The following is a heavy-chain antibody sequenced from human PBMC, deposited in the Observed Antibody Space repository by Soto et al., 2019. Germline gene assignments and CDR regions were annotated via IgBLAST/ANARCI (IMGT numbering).Heavy chain of an antibody. V-gene: IGHV3-74*01. Sequence: PGGSLILSCAGSGLTFSCYWMHWVRPAPGKGPVWVSRLNPNGTFTTNADSVKGRLSISRDNSKNTVSLLMNSLRAEDTAVYFCARGSSGYISSWYYFDYWGRGTLVTVSS. CDR3: ARGSSGYISSWYYFDY. J-gene: IGHJ4*02. CDR1: GLTFSCYW. D-gene: IGHD6-13*01. CDR2: LNPNGTFT.